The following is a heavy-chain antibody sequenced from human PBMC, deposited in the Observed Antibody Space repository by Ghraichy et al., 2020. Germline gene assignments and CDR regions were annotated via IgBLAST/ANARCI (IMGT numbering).Heavy chain of an antibody. CDR2: VYYSGST. CDR1: GGSIRSSNYY. V-gene: IGHV4-39*01. Sequence: SETLSLTCTVSGGSIRSSNYYWGWIRQPPGKGLEWIANVYYSGSTYYNPSLKSRLTISVDTSKNQFSLKLSSVTAADTAVYYCARLAPLDSSGSYFFDYWGQGTLVTVSS. J-gene: IGHJ4*02. D-gene: IGHD3-22*01. CDR3: ARLAPLDSSGSYFFDY.